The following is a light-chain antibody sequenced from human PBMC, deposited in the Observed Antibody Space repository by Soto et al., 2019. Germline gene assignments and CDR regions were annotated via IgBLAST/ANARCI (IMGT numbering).Light chain of an antibody. CDR3: QQYGSSPPT. CDR2: GAS. V-gene: IGKV3-20*01. Sequence: EIVLTQSPGTLSLSPGERATLSCRASQSVSSSYLAWYQQKPGQAPRLLIYGASSRATGIPDRFSGSGSGTDFTLTISRLEPEDFAVHYCQQYGSSPPTFGQGPKV. CDR1: QSVSSSY. J-gene: IGKJ1*01.